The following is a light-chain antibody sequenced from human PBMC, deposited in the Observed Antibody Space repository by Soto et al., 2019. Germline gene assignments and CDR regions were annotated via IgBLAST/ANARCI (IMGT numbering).Light chain of an antibody. V-gene: IGKV3-20*01. J-gene: IGKJ1*01. CDR3: QHYGSSPSR. CDR2: GAS. CDR1: QSVSSSY. Sequence: EMGLTQAPGTLSLSPGERATLSCRASQSVSSSYLAWYQQKPGQAPRLLIYGASSRATGIPDRFSGSGSGTDFTLTISRLEPVDFAVYYCQHYGSSPSRFCQGLNVDSK.